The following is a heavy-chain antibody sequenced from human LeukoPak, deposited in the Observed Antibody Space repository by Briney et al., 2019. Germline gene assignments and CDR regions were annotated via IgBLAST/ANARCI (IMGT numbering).Heavy chain of an antibody. V-gene: IGHV1-69*06. CDR3: ARGEETGRYMGDDAFDI. CDR1: GGTFSSYA. D-gene: IGHD1-26*01. J-gene: IGHJ3*02. CDR2: IIPIFGTA. Sequence: ASVKLSCTASGGTFSSYAMSWVRQAPGQGLEWMGGIIPIFGTANYAQKFKGRVTITADIPKSTVYMELSSLRSEDTAVYYCARGEETGRYMGDDAFDIGGQGTMVTVS.